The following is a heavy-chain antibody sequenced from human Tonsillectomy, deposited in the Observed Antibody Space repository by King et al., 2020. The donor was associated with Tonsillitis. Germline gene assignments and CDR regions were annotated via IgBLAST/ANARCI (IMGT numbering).Heavy chain of an antibody. V-gene: IGHV4-59*08. Sequence: QLQESGPGLVKPSETLSLTCTVSGGSISSYYWSWIRQPPGKGLEWIGYIYYSGSTNYNPSLKSRVTISVDTSKNQFSLKLSSVTAADTAVYYCVRQGDPDYYDSSGYLHWGQGTLVTVSS. D-gene: IGHD3-22*01. CDR1: GGSISSYY. CDR3: VRQGDPDYYDSSGYLH. J-gene: IGHJ4*02. CDR2: IYYSGST.